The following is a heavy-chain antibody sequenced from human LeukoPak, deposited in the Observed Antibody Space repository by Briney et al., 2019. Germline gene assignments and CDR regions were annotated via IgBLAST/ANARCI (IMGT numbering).Heavy chain of an antibody. CDR1: GFTFSTTA. V-gene: IGHV3-23*01. D-gene: IGHD3-9*01. CDR2: IRGSGDRT. CDR3: YVEGRYFDWLLPFDY. Sequence: GGSLRLSCAASGFTFSTTAMSWVRQAPGKGLEWVSGIRGSGDRTSYADSVEGRFTISRDNSKNTLYLQMNSLRAEDTAVYYCYVEGRYFDWLLPFDYWGQGTLVTVSS. J-gene: IGHJ4*02.